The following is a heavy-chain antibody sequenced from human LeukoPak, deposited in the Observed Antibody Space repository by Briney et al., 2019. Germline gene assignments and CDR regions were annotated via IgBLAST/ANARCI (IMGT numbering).Heavy chain of an antibody. V-gene: IGHV3-74*01. CDR3: ATSMAGFNWFDP. Sequence: PGGSLRLSCVASGFTFSTYWMHWVRQAPGKGLVWVSRISKDGSSTSYADSVKGRFTISRDNAKNTLYLQMSSLRAEDTAVYYCATSMAGFNWFDPWGQGTLVTVSS. CDR1: GFTFSTYW. D-gene: IGHD6-19*01. CDR2: ISKDGSST. J-gene: IGHJ5*02.